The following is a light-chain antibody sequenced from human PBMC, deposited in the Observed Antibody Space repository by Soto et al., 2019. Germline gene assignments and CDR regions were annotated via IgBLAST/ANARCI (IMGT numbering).Light chain of an antibody. CDR3: QQYGSSPPFT. Sequence: EIVMTQSPGTLSVSPGERATLSCRASQSVSVNLAWYQQKPGQAPRLLIYGVSTRATGIPARFSGSGSGTDFTLTISRLEPEDFAVYYCQQYGSSPPFTFGPGTKVDIK. CDR2: GVS. J-gene: IGKJ3*01. CDR1: QSVSVN. V-gene: IGKV3-20*01.